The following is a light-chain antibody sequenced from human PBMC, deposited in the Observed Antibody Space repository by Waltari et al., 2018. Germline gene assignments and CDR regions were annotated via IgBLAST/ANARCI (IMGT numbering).Light chain of an antibody. CDR3: QQLNSYPLFT. J-gene: IGKJ3*01. Sequence: IKLTQPPSSLAASVGDRVIITCRASQGISSYLAWYQQKPGKAPKLLIYAASTLQSGVPSRFSGSGSVTDFTLTISSLQPEDFATYYCQQLNSYPLFTFGPGTKVDIK. V-gene: IGKV1-9*01. CDR1: QGISSY. CDR2: AAS.